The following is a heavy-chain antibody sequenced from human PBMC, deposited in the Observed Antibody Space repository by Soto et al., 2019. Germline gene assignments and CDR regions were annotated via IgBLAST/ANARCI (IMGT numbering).Heavy chain of an antibody. CDR2: VNNSGRA. D-gene: IGHD2-15*01. V-gene: IGHV4-59*08. CDR1: GASITAYY. Sequence: QVQLQESGPGLVKPSETLSLTCAVSGASITAYYWSWIRLPQGKGLGYIGHVNNSGRADYNPSLSSRVTISVAKSRNQFPLHLNSVTAAATDVYLCARHENGGTYPLAYWGQGTLVTVSS. J-gene: IGHJ4*02. CDR3: ARHENGGTYPLAY.